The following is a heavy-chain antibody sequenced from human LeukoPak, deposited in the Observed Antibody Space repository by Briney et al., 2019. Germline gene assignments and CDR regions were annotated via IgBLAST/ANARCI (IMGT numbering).Heavy chain of an antibody. V-gene: IGHV3-21*01. Sequence: GGSLRLSCAASGFTFSTFGMNWVRQAPGKGLEWVSSISSSSSNIYYADSVKGRFTISRDNAKTSLYLQMNSLRAEDTAVYYCARGDYGDFVFDYWDQGTLVTVSS. D-gene: IGHD4-17*01. CDR2: ISSSSSNI. CDR3: ARGDYGDFVFDY. J-gene: IGHJ4*02. CDR1: GFTFSTFG.